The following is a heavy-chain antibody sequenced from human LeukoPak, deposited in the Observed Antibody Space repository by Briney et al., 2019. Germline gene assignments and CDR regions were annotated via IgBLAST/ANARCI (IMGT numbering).Heavy chain of an antibody. V-gene: IGHV3-21*01. J-gene: IGHJ4*02. D-gene: IGHD3-16*02. CDR1: GFTFSSYS. CDR2: ISSSSSYI. Sequence: GGSLRLSCAAPGFTFSSYSMNWVRQAPGKGLEWVSSISSSSSYIYYADSVKGRFTISRDNAKNSLYLQMNSLRAEDTAVYYCARGPDPLYVWGSYLIEYYFDYWGQGTLVTVSS. CDR3: ARGPDPLYVWGSYLIEYYFDY.